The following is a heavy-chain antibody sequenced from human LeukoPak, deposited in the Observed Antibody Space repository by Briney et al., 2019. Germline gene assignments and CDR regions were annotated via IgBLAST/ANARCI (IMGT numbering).Heavy chain of an antibody. CDR2: ISSSGYYI. J-gene: IGHJ4*02. Sequence: GGSLRLSCAASGFTFSSYTVNWVRQAPGKGLEWVSSISSSGYYIYYADSVRGRFTISRDNAKNSLYLQMNSLRAEDTAVYYCARGVGGIGWYYFDYWGQGTLVTVSS. V-gene: IGHV3-21*01. CDR3: ARGVGGIGWYYFDY. CDR1: GFTFSSYT. D-gene: IGHD3-16*01.